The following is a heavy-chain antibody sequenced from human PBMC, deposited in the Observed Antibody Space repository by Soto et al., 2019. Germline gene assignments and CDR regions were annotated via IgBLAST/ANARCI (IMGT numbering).Heavy chain of an antibody. CDR2: ITYEGSHQ. D-gene: IGHD6-13*01. CDR3: AKDVTAVGDNYYNTGLDV. CDR1: GFTFSLYG. V-gene: IGHV3-30*18. Sequence: QVQLVESGGGVVQPGKSVRLSCAASGFTFSLYGIHWVRQAPGKGLEWVAFITYEGSHQDYVDSVKGRFTLSRDNSKNIVYLQMNSLRPEDTAVYYCAKDVTAVGDNYYNTGLDVWGHGTTVTVSS. J-gene: IGHJ6*02.